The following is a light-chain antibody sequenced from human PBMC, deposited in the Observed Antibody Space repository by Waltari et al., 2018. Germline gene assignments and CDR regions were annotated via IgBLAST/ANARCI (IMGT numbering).Light chain of an antibody. Sequence: QSALTQPRSVSGSPGQSVTISCTGTSSDVGSYNYVCWYQQHPGKAPRLMIYDVNKRPSWVPDRLSGSKCGTTASLTISGLQAEDEADYYCCAYAGSAIFGGGTELTVL. J-gene: IGLJ2*01. CDR3: CAYAGSAI. CDR1: SSDVGSYNY. CDR2: DVN. V-gene: IGLV2-11*01.